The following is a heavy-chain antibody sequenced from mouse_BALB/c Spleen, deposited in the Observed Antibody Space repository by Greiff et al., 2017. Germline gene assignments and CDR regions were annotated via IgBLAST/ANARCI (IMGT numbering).Heavy chain of an antibody. Sequence: EVKLMESGGGLVQPGGSLKLSCAASGFTFSSYTMSWVRQTPEKRLEWVANISNGGGSTYYPDTVKGRFTISRDNAKNTLYLQMSSLKSEDTAMYYCARQSSSGYSWFAYWGQGTLVTVSA. D-gene: IGHD3-1*01. V-gene: IGHV5-12-2*01. CDR2: ISNGGGST. CDR1: GFTFSSYT. CDR3: ARQSSSGYSWFAY. J-gene: IGHJ3*01.